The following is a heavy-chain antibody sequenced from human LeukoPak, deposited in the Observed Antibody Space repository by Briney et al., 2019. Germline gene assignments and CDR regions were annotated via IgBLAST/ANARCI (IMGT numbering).Heavy chain of an antibody. Sequence: SVKVSCKASGGTFSSYAISWVRQAPGQGLEWMGGIIPIFGTANYAQKFQGRVTITTDESTSTACMELSSLRSEDTAVYYCARGGTNYYDSSGYYPPTHWFDPWGQGTLVTVSS. V-gene: IGHV1-69*05. J-gene: IGHJ5*02. CDR3: ARGGTNYYDSSGYYPPTHWFDP. D-gene: IGHD3-22*01. CDR2: IIPIFGTA. CDR1: GGTFSSYA.